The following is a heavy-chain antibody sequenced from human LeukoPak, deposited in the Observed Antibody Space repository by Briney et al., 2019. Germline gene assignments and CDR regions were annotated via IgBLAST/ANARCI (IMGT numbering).Heavy chain of an antibody. D-gene: IGHD3-22*01. V-gene: IGHV3-23*01. Sequence: GSLRLSCAASGFIFNNYGLVWVRQAPGKGLEWVSAISNDGGGTTYADFVEGRFSVSRDNSKNTLFLQMNSLRAEDTALYYCAKGSSGYFFDLWGQGTLVTVSS. CDR2: ISNDGGGT. J-gene: IGHJ4*02. CDR3: AKGSSGYFFDL. CDR1: GFIFNNYG.